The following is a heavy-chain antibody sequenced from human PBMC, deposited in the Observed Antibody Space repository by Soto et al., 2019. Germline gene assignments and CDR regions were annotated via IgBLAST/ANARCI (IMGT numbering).Heavy chain of an antibody. D-gene: IGHD2-15*01. Sequence: EVQLVESGGNLVQPGGSLRLSCVGSGFTFSSNWMTSVRQAPGKGLEWVGNIRQDGSEKNYVDSVKGRFTISRDNAKNSLYLQTNSLRAEDTAVYYCAREIVEARGASYFDYWGPGTLVTVSS. V-gene: IGHV3-7*04. CDR3: AREIVEARGASYFDY. CDR1: GFTFSSNW. CDR2: IRQDGSEK. J-gene: IGHJ4*02.